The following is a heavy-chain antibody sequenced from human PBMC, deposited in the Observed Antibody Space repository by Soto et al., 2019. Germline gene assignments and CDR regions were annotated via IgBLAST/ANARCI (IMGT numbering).Heavy chain of an antibody. CDR1: GGSISSYY. V-gene: IGHV4-59*01. Sequence: QVQLQESGPGLVKPPETLSLTCTVSGGSISSYYWSWIRQPPGRGLEWIGYIYYSGSTNYNPSLKSRVIISVDTSKNQFSLKLSSVTAADTAVYYCARRYGATFDYWGQGTLVTVSS. CDR3: ARRYGATFDY. CDR2: IYYSGST. J-gene: IGHJ4*02. D-gene: IGHD1-26*01.